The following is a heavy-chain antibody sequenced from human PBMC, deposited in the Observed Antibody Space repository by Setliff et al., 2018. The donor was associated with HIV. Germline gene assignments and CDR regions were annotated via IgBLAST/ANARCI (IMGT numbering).Heavy chain of an antibody. V-gene: IGHV4-39*01. CDR3: ARSQPDTIFGVVIFDY. Sequence: SENLSLTCTVSGGSISSSGPGYYWGWVRQAPGGGLEWIGSVYYSGSTYYNPSLKSRVTISLDTSKNQLSLRLTSMTAADTAVYYCARSQPDTIFGVVIFDYWGQGKMVTVSS. J-gene: IGHJ4*02. CDR1: GGSISSSGPGYY. D-gene: IGHD3-3*01. CDR2: VYYSGST.